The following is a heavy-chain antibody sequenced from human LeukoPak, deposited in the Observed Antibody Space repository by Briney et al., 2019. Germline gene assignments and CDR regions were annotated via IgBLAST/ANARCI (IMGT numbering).Heavy chain of an antibody. V-gene: IGHV3-7*01. J-gene: IGHJ4*02. CDR2: IKQDGSEK. Sequence: PGGSLTLSCAASGFTFSSCWMSWVRQAPGRGLEWVANIKQDGSEKYYVDSVKGRFTISRDNAKNSLYLQMNSLRAEDTAVYYCARGSPHGDPPDYWGQGTLVTVSS. D-gene: IGHD4-17*01. CDR1: GFTFSSCW. CDR3: ARGSPHGDPPDY.